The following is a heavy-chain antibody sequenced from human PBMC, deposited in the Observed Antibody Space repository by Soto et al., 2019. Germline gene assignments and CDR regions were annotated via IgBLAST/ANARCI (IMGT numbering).Heavy chain of an antibody. CDR3: TTLSITIFGVVLMDV. Sequence: NPSETLSLTCAVSGGSISSGGYSWSWIRQPPGKGLEWVGRIKSKTDGGTTDYAAPVKGRFTISRDDSKNTLYLQMNSLKTEDTAVYYCTTLSITIFGVVLMDVWGQGTTVT. V-gene: IGHV3-15*07. J-gene: IGHJ6*02. CDR2: IKSKTDGGTT. D-gene: IGHD3-3*01. CDR1: GGSISSGGYS.